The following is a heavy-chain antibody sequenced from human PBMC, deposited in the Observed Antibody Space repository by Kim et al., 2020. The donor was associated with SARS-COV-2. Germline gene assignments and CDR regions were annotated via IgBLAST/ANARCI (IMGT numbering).Heavy chain of an antibody. CDR2: IDPSDSYT. Sequence: GESLKISCKGSGYSFTSYWISWVRQMPGKGLEWMGRIDPSDSYTNYSPSFQGHVTISADKSISTAYLQWSSLKASDTAMYYCARHGVAAAGTFLDGFDIWGQGTMVTVSS. D-gene: IGHD6-13*01. CDR3: ARHGVAAAGTFLDGFDI. CDR1: GYSFTSYW. V-gene: IGHV5-10-1*01. J-gene: IGHJ3*02.